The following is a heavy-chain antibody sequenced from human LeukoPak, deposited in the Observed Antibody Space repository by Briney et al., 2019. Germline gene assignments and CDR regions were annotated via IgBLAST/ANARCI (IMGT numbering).Heavy chain of an antibody. CDR2: VYTGGST. V-gene: IGHV4-61*02. J-gene: IGHJ4*02. CDR1: GGSISSGSYY. CDR3: ARDRNGHSYGVENEY. Sequence: SETLSLTCTVPGGSISSGSYYWSWIRQPAGKGLEWIGRVYTGGSTNYNPSLKSRVTISVDTSKNQFSLKLSSVTAADTAVYYCARDRNGHSYGVENEYWGQGTLVTVSS. D-gene: IGHD5-18*01.